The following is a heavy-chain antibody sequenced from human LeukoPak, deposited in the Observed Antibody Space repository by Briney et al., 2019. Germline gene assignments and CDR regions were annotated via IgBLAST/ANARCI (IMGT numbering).Heavy chain of an antibody. V-gene: IGHV3-23*01. CDR3: ARDDGAGGPFDY. J-gene: IGHJ4*02. CDR1: GLTFSSYA. D-gene: IGHD3-10*01. Sequence: GGSLRPSCAASGLTFSSYAMSWVRQAPGKGLERVSGISGSGGSTDYADSVKGRFTISRDNPKNTLYLQMNSLRAEDTAVYYCARDDGAGGPFDYWGQGTLVSVSS. CDR2: ISGSGGST.